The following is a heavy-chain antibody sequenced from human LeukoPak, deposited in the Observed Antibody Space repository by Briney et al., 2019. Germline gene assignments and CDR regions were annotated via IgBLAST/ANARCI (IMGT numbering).Heavy chain of an antibody. Sequence: GGALRLSCAASGVTFSSYWMHWVRQAPGKGLVWVSRINTDGSSTSYADSVKGRSTISRDNAKNTLYLQMNSLRAEDTAVYYCARAAGRNYDFWSGYQKSPYDYWGQGTLVTVSS. J-gene: IGHJ4*02. CDR1: GVTFSSYW. D-gene: IGHD3-3*01. V-gene: IGHV3-74*01. CDR3: ARAAGRNYDFWSGYQKSPYDY. CDR2: INTDGSST.